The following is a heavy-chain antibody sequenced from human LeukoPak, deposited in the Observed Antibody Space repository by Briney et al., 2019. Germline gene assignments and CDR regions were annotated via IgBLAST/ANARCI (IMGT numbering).Heavy chain of an antibody. CDR2: ISWNSGSI. CDR3: AREGGCSGGSCYEGAFDI. V-gene: IGHV3-9*01. J-gene: IGHJ3*02. Sequence: GGSLRLSCAASGFTFDDYAMHWVRQAPGKGLEWVSGISWNSGSIGYADSVKGRFTISRDNAKNSLYLQMNSLRAEDTAVYYCAREGGCSGGSCYEGAFDIWGQGTMVTVSS. CDR1: GFTFDDYA. D-gene: IGHD2-15*01.